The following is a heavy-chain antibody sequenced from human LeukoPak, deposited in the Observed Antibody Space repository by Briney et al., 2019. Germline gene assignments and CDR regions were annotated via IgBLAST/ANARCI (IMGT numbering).Heavy chain of an antibody. CDR1: GFTFSSYN. Sequence: GGSLRLSCAASGFTFSSYNMNWVRQAPGKGLEWVSFISSTSSYINYADSVKGRFTISRDNAKNSLYLQMNSLRAEDTAVYYCAREGGGYCTNGLCYYFDYWGQGTLVTVSS. CDR2: ISSTSSYI. CDR3: AREGGGYCTNGLCYYFDY. D-gene: IGHD2-8*01. J-gene: IGHJ4*02. V-gene: IGHV3-21*01.